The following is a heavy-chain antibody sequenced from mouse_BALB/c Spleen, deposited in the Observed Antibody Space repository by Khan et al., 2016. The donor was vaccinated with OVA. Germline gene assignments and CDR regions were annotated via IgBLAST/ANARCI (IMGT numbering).Heavy chain of an antibody. Sequence: EVQLQESGPGLVKPSQSLSLTCTVTGYSITSNYAWSWIRQFPGNKLGWVGYISYSGATNYNPSLKSRISVTRDTSENQFFLQLNSVTTEDTATYYCARQNYYDYALDYWGQGTSVTVSS. J-gene: IGHJ4*01. CDR3: ARQNYYDYALDY. CDR1: GYSITSNYA. D-gene: IGHD1-1*01. V-gene: IGHV3-2*02. CDR2: ISYSGAT.